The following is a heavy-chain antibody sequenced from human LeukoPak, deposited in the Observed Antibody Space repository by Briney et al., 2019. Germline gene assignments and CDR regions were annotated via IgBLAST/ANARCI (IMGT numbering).Heavy chain of an antibody. D-gene: IGHD3-22*01. CDR3: VRDAEPTMIVVGDGMDV. Sequence: GGSLRLSCAASGFTSSSYSMNWVRQAPGKGLEWVSSISSSSSYIYYADSVKGRFTISRDNAKNSLYLQMNSLRAEDTAVYYCVRDAEPTMIVVGDGMDVWGQGTTVTVSS. J-gene: IGHJ6*02. CDR1: GFTSSSYS. V-gene: IGHV3-21*01. CDR2: ISSSSSYI.